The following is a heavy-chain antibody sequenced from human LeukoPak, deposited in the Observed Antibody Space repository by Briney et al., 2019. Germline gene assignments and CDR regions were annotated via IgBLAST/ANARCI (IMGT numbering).Heavy chain of an antibody. CDR3: ASTTRGGTYYYYMDV. D-gene: IGHD1-1*01. Sequence: GGSLRLSCAASGFTVSSNYMTWVRQAPGKGLEWVSVIYSGGSAYYADSVKGRFTVSRDNSKNTLYLQMNSLRAEDTAVYFCASTTRGGTYYYYMDVWGKGTTVTISS. CDR2: IYSGGSA. V-gene: IGHV3-53*01. J-gene: IGHJ6*03. CDR1: GFTVSSNY.